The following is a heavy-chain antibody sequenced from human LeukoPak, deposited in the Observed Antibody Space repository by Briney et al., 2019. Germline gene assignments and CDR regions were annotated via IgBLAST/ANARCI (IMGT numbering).Heavy chain of an antibody. V-gene: IGHV4-30-4*01. Sequence: SETLSLTCTVSGGSISSGDYYWSWIRQPPGKGLEWIGYIYYSGSPYYKSSLKSRVTISLDTSKNQFPLKLSSVTAADTAVYYCAREGVGSGSYDYWGQGTLVTVSS. D-gene: IGHD3-10*01. CDR3: AREGVGSGSYDY. CDR1: GGSISSGDYY. J-gene: IGHJ4*02. CDR2: IYYSGSP.